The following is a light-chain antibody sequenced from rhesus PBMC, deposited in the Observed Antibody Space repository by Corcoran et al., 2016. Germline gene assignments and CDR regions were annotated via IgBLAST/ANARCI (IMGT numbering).Light chain of an antibody. Sequence: DVVVTQTPLSLPITPGEPASISCRSSQSLQHSNGNTYLHWYLQKPGQSPQLLIYGGSTRASGVPDRFSGSGSGTDVTLKISKVEAEDVGVYYCVQAIAFPLTFGGGTKVELK. CDR1: QSLQHSNGNTY. CDR2: GGS. V-gene: IGKV2-72*01. J-gene: IGKJ4*01. CDR3: VQAIAFPLT.